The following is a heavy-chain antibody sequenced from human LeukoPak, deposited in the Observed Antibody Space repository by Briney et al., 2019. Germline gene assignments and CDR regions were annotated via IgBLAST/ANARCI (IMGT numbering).Heavy chain of an antibody. Sequence: ASVKVSCKASGYTFTGYYMHWVRQAPGQGLEWMGWINPNSGGTNYAQKFQGRVTMTRDTSISTAYMELSRLRSDDTAVYYCARDHPDIVVVVAATLSSNWFDPWGQGTLVTVSS. V-gene: IGHV1-2*02. D-gene: IGHD2-15*01. CDR2: INPNSGGT. CDR1: GYTFTGYY. J-gene: IGHJ5*02. CDR3: ARDHPDIVVVVAATLSSNWFDP.